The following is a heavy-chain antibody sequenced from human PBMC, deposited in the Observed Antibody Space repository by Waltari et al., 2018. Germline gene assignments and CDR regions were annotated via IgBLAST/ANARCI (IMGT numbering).Heavy chain of an antibody. Sequence: QVQLVQSGAEVKKPGSSVKVSCKASGGNFSSYAISWVRQAPGQGLEWMGGIIPIFGTANYAQKFQGRVTITADESTSTAYMELSSLRSEDTAVYYCARGEHLTYSSGWYLNYWGQGTLVTVSS. CDR3: ARGEHLTYSSGWYLNY. CDR2: IIPIFGTA. CDR1: GGNFSSYA. J-gene: IGHJ4*02. V-gene: IGHV1-69*01. D-gene: IGHD6-19*01.